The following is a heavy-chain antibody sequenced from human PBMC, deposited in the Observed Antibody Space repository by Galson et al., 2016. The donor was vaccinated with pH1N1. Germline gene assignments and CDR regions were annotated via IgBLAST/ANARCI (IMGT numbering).Heavy chain of an antibody. Sequence: QSGAEVKKPGESLKISCKGSGYSFTSYWIGWVRQMPGKGLEWMGIIYPGDSDTRYSPSFQGQVTISADKSASTAYLQWSSLKASDTAIYCCARYAVTYYYDSSGYPDWYFDLWGRGTLVTVSS. J-gene: IGHJ2*01. CDR1: GYSFTSYW. CDR3: ARYAVTYYYDSSGYPDWYFDL. V-gene: IGHV5-51*03. CDR2: IYPGDSDT. D-gene: IGHD3-22*01.